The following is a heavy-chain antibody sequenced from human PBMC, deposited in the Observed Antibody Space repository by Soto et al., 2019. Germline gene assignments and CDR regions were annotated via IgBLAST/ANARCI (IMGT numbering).Heavy chain of an antibody. D-gene: IGHD1-7*01. J-gene: IGHJ4*02. CDR3: ARGRNYGVQE. V-gene: IGHV3-30-3*01. CDR2: ISYDGSNK. CDR1: GFTFSSYA. Sequence: QVQLVESGGGVVQPGRSLRLSCAASGFTFSSYAMHWVRQAPGKGLEWVAVISYDGSNKYYADSVKGRFTISRDNSKNTLYLQMNSLRAEDTAVYYCARGRNYGVQEWGQGTLVTVSS.